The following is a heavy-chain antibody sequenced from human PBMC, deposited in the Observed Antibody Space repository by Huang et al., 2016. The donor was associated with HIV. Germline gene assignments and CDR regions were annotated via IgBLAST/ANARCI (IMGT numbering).Heavy chain of an antibody. CDR1: GFTFSSYW. V-gene: IGHV3-74*01. D-gene: IGHD7-27*01. CDR2: INGDGSST. Sequence: EVQLVESGGGLVQPGGSLRLSCAASGFTFSSYWMHWVRQAPGKGLVWVERINGDGSSTNYADSVKGRFTMSRDNAKNTLDVQVNSLRAEDTAVYYCARGTRLTGLWYFDLWGRGTLVSVSS. J-gene: IGHJ2*01. CDR3: ARGTRLTGLWYFDL.